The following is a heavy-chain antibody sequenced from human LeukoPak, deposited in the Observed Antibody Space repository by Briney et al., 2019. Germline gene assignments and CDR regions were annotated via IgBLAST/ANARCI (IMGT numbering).Heavy chain of an antibody. J-gene: IGHJ6*02. D-gene: IGHD3-10*01. CDR2: ISAYSSNT. Sequence: ASVKVSCKASGYTFTSYGMSWVRQAPGHGLEWMGWISAYSSNTNYAQKLQGRVTMTTDTSTSTAYMELRSLRSDGTAVYYCAREGYYYGSGANGGYYYYGMDVWGQGTTVTVSS. CDR3: AREGYYYGSGANGGYYYYGMDV. V-gene: IGHV1-18*01. CDR1: GYTFTSYG.